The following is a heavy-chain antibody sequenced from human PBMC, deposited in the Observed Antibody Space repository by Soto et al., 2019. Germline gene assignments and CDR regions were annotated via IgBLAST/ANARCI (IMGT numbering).Heavy chain of an antibody. D-gene: IGHD3-3*01. Sequence: SVKVSCKASGGTFSSYAISWVRQAPGQGLEWMGGIIPIFGTSNYAQKFQGRVTITADESTSTAYMELSSLRSEDTAVYYCAKEGARILEWLLFYRSMDVWGQGTTVTVSS. CDR1: GGTFSSYA. J-gene: IGHJ6*02. CDR2: IIPIFGTS. CDR3: AKEGARILEWLLFYRSMDV. V-gene: IGHV1-69*13.